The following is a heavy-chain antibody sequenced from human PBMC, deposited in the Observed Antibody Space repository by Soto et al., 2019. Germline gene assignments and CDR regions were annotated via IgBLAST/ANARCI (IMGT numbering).Heavy chain of an antibody. V-gene: IGHV1-18*01. J-gene: IGHJ5*02. CDR3: ARGLGRRYYDSSGYYNWFDP. D-gene: IGHD3-22*01. CDR2: ISAYNGNT. Sequence: ASVKVSCKASGYTFTSYGISWVRQAPGQGLEWMGWISAYNGNTNYAQKLQGRVTMTTDTSTSTAYMELRSLRSDDTAVYYCARGLGRRYYDSSGYYNWFDPWGQGTLVTVSS. CDR1: GYTFTSYG.